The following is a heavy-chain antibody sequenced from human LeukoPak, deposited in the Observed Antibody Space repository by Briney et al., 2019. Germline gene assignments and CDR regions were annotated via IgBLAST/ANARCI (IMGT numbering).Heavy chain of an antibody. J-gene: IGHJ4*02. D-gene: IGHD4-17*01. Sequence: ASVKVSCKASGGTFSSYAISWVRQAPGQGLEWMGGIIPIFGTANYAQKFQGRVTITADESTSTAYVELSSLRSEDTAVYYCARDGNGDYGEFWGQGTLVTVSS. CDR3: ARDGNGDYGEF. V-gene: IGHV1-69*01. CDR1: GGTFSSYA. CDR2: IIPIFGTA.